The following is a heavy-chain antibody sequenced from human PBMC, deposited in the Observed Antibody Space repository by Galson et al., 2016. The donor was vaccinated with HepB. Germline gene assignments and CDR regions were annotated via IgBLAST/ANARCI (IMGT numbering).Heavy chain of an antibody. CDR1: GDSVSRNTAA. CDR2: TYYRSKWSS. V-gene: IGHV6-1*01. D-gene: IGHD5-12*01. CDR3: ASGTGAYVQ. J-gene: IGHJ4*02. Sequence: CAISGDSVSRNTAAWNWIRQSPSRGLEWLGRTYYRSKWSSDYAVSMKSRITINADTSMNQFSLQLNSVTPEDTAVYYCASGTGAYVQGGQGTLVTVSS.